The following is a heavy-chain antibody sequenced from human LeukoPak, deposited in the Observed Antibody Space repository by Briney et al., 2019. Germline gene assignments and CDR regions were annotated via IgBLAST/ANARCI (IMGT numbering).Heavy chain of an antibody. J-gene: IGHJ4*02. CDR1: GGSISSYY. Sequence: SETLSLACTVSGGSISSYYWSWIRQPPGKGLEWIGYIYYSGSTNYNPSLKSRVTISVDTSKNQFSLKLSSVTAADTAVYYCARVSYSSSWYYFDYWGQGTLVTVSS. V-gene: IGHV4-59*01. CDR2: IYYSGST. D-gene: IGHD6-13*01. CDR3: ARVSYSSSWYYFDY.